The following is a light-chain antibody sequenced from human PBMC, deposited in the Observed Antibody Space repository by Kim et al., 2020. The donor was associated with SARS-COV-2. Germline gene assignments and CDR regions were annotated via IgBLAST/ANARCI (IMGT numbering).Light chain of an antibody. V-gene: IGKV1-39*01. Sequence: VQMTQSPSFLSASVGDDVTITCRAAQSISTYLNWYQQKPGKPPKLLINAASTLQSGVPSRFSGSGSGTDFTLTISSLQREDFATYYCHQSYNVPPTFGGGTKVDIK. CDR3: HQSYNVPPT. CDR2: AAS. J-gene: IGKJ4*01. CDR1: QSISTY.